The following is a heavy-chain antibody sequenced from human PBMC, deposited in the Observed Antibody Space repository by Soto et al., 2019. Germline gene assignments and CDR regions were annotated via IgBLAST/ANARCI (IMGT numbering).Heavy chain of an antibody. D-gene: IGHD3-10*01. J-gene: IGHJ4*01. CDR1: GFTFGSYW. Sequence: GGSLRLSCAASGFTFGSYWMSWVRQAPGKGLEWLATIKWDASEKKYVDSVKGRFTMSRDNAKNSLYLQMDSLRAEDTAVYYCARDSGYRSGNSVNQYLDYWGHGTLVTVSS. CDR3: ARDSGYRSGNSVNQYLDY. V-gene: IGHV3-7*01. CDR2: IKWDASEK.